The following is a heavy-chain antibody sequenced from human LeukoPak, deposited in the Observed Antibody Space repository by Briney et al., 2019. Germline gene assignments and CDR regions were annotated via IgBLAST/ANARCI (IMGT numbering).Heavy chain of an antibody. J-gene: IGHJ4*02. CDR2: INPSGGST. CDR3: ARDYRNIVVVPAQFHFDY. D-gene: IGHD2-2*01. Sequence: GASVKVSCKASGYTFTSYYMHWVRQAPGQGLEWMGIINPSGGSTSYAQKFQGRVTMTRDTSTSTVYMELSSLRSEDTAVYYCARDYRNIVVVPAQFHFDYWGQGTLVTVSS. V-gene: IGHV1-46*01. CDR1: GYTFTSYY.